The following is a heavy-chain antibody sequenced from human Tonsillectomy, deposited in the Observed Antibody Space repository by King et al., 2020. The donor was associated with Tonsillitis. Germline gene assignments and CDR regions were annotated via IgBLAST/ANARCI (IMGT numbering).Heavy chain of an antibody. J-gene: IGHJ4*02. V-gene: IGHV4-30-2*01. CDR2: IFHSGNT. CDR3: VRGCAGAHFDD. CDR1: GGSLKSGDYS. Sequence: QLQESGSGLVKPAQTLSLTCAVSGGSLKSGDYSWSWIRQPPGKGLEWIGYIFHSGNTYYSPSLQSRITISVDRSKNQFSLTLTSVTAADTAVYYCVRGCAGAHFDDWGQGNLVTVS. D-gene: IGHD3-10*01.